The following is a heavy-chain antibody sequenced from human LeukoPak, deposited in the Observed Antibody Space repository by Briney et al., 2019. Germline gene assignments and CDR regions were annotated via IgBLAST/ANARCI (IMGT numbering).Heavy chain of an antibody. V-gene: IGHV2-5*02. Sequence: SGPTLVKPTQTLTLTCTFSGFSLSTSGVGVGWIRQPPGKALEWLALIYWDDDKRYSPSLKSRPTITKDTSKNQVVLTMTNMDPVDTATYYCAHSMRVVTANDAFDIWGQGTMVTVSS. CDR2: IYWDDDK. J-gene: IGHJ3*02. D-gene: IGHD2-21*02. CDR3: AHSMRVVTANDAFDI. CDR1: GFSLSTSGVG.